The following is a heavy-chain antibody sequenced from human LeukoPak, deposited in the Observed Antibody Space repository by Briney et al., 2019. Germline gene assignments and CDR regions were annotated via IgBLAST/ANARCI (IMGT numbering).Heavy chain of an antibody. CDR2: IIAILDTA. D-gene: IGHD5-12*01. CDR3: VRSGYDYDWFDP. Sequence: GASVKVSCKASGGSFSDYSISWVRQAPGQGLEWMGRIIAILDTAHYAQKFQGRFTITADKSTTTVYTELSSLRSDDTAVYYCVRSGYDYDWFDPWGQGTLVTVSS. J-gene: IGHJ5*02. CDR1: GGSFSDYS. V-gene: IGHV1-69*08.